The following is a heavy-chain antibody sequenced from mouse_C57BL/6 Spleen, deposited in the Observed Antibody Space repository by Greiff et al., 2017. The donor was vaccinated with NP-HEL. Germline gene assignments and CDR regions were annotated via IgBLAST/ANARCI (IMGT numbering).Heavy chain of an antibody. V-gene: IGHV1-82*01. CDR1: GYAFSSSW. CDR3: ARADDYYFDY. Sequence: QVQLQQSGPELVKPEASVKISCKASGYAFSSSWMNWVKQRPGKGLEWIGRIYPGDGDTNYNGKFKGKATLTADKSSSTAYMQLSSLTSEDSAVYFCARADDYYFDYWGQGTTLTVSS. D-gene: IGHD2-4*01. J-gene: IGHJ2*01. CDR2: IYPGDGDT.